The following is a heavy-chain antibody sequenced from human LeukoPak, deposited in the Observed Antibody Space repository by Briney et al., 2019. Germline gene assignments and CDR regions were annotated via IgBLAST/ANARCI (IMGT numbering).Heavy chain of an antibody. J-gene: IGHJ4*02. Sequence: GGSLRLSCVVSGFTLSSYWMNWVRQAPGKGLEWVATINEDTSKKYYVDSVKGRFTITRDNAKNSLFLQMSSLRADDTAIYYCVPTTAGRRDGPSLGYWGQGTLVTVSS. V-gene: IGHV3-7*05. CDR1: GFTLSSYW. D-gene: IGHD3-16*01. CDR2: INEDTSKK. CDR3: VPTTAGRRDGPSLGY.